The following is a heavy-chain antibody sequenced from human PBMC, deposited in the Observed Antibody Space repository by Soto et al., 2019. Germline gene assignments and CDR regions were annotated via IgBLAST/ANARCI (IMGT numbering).Heavy chain of an antibody. Sequence: QVQLQESGPGLVKPSGTLSLTCAVSGGSISSSNWWSWVRQPPGKGLEWIGEIYHSGSTNYNTSPKRRVTISVDKSKNQFSLKLSSVTAADTAVYYCARVAVAGTRFDYWGQGTLVTVSS. CDR1: GGSISSSNW. D-gene: IGHD6-19*01. CDR2: IYHSGST. V-gene: IGHV4-4*02. J-gene: IGHJ4*02. CDR3: ARVAVAGTRFDY.